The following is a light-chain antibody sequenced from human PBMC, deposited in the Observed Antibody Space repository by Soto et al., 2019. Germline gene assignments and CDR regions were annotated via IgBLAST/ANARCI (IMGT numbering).Light chain of an antibody. CDR2: RAS. Sequence: EMVMTQSPATLSLSPGDRASLSCRASQSINSNLAWYQQKPGQAPRLFIFRASSRAAGIPARFSASGSGTDFTLTISDVQPEDFALYYCHQRQSWPRTFGQGTKVDIK. J-gene: IGKJ1*01. CDR3: HQRQSWPRT. CDR1: QSINSN. V-gene: IGKV3D-15*01.